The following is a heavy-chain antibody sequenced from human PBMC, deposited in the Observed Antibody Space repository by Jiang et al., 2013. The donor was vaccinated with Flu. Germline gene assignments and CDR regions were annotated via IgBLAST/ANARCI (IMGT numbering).Heavy chain of an antibody. CDR2: INTNTGNP. V-gene: IGHV7-4-1*02. D-gene: IGHD5-18*01. J-gene: IGHJ4*02. CDR3: ARDEETAGQNSFDY. Sequence: INTNTGNPTYAQGFTGRFVFSLDTSVSTAYLQISSLKAEDTAVYYCARDEETAGQNSFDYWGQGTLVTVSS.